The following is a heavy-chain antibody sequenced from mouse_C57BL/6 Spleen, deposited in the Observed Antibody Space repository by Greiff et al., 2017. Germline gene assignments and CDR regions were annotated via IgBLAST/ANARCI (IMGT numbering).Heavy chain of an antibody. CDR1: GFTFSDYG. CDR3: ARSYYYGSSGDWYFDV. CDR2: ISSSSSTI. Sequence: EVMLVESGGGLVKPGGSLKLSCAASGFTFSDYGIHWVRQAPEKGLEWVAYISSSSSTIYYADTVKGRFTISRDNAKNTLFLQMTSLRSEDTGMYYCARSYYYGSSGDWYFDVWGTGTTVTVSS. V-gene: IGHV5-17*01. J-gene: IGHJ1*03. D-gene: IGHD1-1*01.